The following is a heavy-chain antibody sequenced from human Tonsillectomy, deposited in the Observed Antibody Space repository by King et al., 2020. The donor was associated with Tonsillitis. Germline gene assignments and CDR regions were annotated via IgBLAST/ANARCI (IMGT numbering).Heavy chain of an antibody. D-gene: IGHD5-18*01. CDR3: ARDQVQLSLIDY. Sequence: VQLVESGGGLVQPGGSLRLSCAASGFTFSSYWMSWVRQAPGKGLEWVANIKQDGSERYYVDSVKGRFTISRDNARNSLYLQMDSLRAEDTAVYYCARDQVQLSLIDYWGQGSLVTVSS. J-gene: IGHJ4*02. CDR1: GFTFSSYW. V-gene: IGHV3-7*03. CDR2: IKQDGSER.